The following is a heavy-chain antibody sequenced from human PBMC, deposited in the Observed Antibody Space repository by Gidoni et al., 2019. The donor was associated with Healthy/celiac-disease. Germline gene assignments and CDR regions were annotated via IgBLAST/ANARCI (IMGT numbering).Heavy chain of an antibody. CDR2: IHHSGST. CDR3: ARGPPDIVVLPAAMFDDFDY. D-gene: IGHD2-2*01. CDR1: GGSFSGYY. V-gene: IGHV4-34*01. Sequence: QVQLQQWGAGLLKPSETLSLTCAVYGGSFSGYYWSWIRQPPGTGLEWIGEIHHSGSTDYNPSLKSRVTISIDTSKNQFSLKLSSVTAADTAVYYCARGPPDIVVLPAAMFDDFDYWGQGTLVTVSS. J-gene: IGHJ4*02.